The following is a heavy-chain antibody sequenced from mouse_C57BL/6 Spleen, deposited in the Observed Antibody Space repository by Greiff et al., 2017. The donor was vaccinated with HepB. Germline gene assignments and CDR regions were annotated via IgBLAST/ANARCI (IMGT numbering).Heavy chain of an antibody. V-gene: IGHV1-63*01. D-gene: IGHD1-1*01. CDR2: IYPGGGYT. CDR3: ARSMRDYGSSYFDY. CDR1: GYTFTNYW. J-gene: IGHJ2*01. Sequence: QVQLKESGAELVRPGTSVKMSCKASGYTFTNYWIGWAKQRPGHGLEWIGDIYPGGGYTNYNEKFKGKATLTADKSSSTAYMQFSSLTSEDSAIYYCARSMRDYGSSYFDYWGQGTTLTVSS.